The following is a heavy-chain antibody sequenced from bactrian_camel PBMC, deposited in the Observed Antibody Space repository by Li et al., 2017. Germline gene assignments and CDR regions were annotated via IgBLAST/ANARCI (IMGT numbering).Heavy chain of an antibody. V-gene: IGHV3S6*01. D-gene: IGHD1*01. J-gene: IGHJ4*01. CDR2: IRRDGDE. CDR1: ESTYRSAC. CDR3: AAAPGTNYAQARALSPDTYIH. Sequence: VESGGGSVEAGGSLRLSCVASESTYRSACMGWFRQAPGKAREGIAGIRRDGDEYYAGSVKGRFTISQDNAKTLISLQMDSLVPEDTAVFYCAAAPGTNYAQARALSPDTYIHWGQGTQVTVS.